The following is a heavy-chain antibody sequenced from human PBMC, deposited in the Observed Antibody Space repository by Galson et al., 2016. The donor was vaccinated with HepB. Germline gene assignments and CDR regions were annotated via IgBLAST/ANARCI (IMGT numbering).Heavy chain of an antibody. CDR2: IWSDGTNK. V-gene: IGHV3-33*01. CDR3: ARDAGGRYYYYYMDV. J-gene: IGHJ6*03. Sequence: SLRLSCAASGFTFRSYAMHWVRQAPGKGLEWVAVIWSDGTNKNYADSVKGRFTISSDNSKNTLYLQMNSLRAEDTAVHFCARDAGGRYYYYYMDVWGKGTTVTVSS. CDR1: GFTFRSYA. D-gene: IGHD2-15*01.